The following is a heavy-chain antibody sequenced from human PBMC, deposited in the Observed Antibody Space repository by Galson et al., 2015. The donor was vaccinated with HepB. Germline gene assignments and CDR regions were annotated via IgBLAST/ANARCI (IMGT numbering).Heavy chain of an antibody. CDR1: GFTFSSYW. D-gene: IGHD6-19*01. Sequence: SLRLSCAASGFTFSSYWMSWVRQAPGKGLEWVANIKQDGSEKYYVDSVKGRFTISRDNAKNSLYLQMNSLRAEDTAVYYCARDWLVKKIYYFDYWGQGTLVTVSS. J-gene: IGHJ4*02. V-gene: IGHV3-7*03. CDR3: ARDWLVKKIYYFDY. CDR2: IKQDGSEK.